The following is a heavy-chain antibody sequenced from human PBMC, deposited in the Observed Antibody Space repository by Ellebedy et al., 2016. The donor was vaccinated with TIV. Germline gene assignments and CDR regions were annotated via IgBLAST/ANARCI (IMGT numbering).Heavy chain of an antibody. J-gene: IGHJ5*02. V-gene: IGHV5-51*01. CDR1: GYSFTTRW. D-gene: IGHD5-24*01. CDR2: IHPADSHT. Sequence: PGGSLRLSCQGSGYSFTTRWIGWARQMPGKGMEWVGIIHPADSHTNYSPSFQGQVTISADKSISTAYLQLSNLKASDTAIYYCSIAVDGTTWFDPWGQGTLVTVSS. CDR3: SIAVDGTTWFDP.